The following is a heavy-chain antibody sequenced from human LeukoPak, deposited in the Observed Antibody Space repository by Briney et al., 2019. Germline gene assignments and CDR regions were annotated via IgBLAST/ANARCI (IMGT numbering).Heavy chain of an antibody. D-gene: IGHD4/OR15-4a*01. Sequence: PGGSLRLSCAASXXTFSDSXXXWVRQASXXXXXXXGHIRSKANNYATAYGASVTGRFTISRDDSKNTAYLQMDSLKTEDTAVYYCSRQVLSVHDYWGQGILVTVSS. CDR2: IRSKANNYAT. CDR3: SRQVLSVHDY. J-gene: IGHJ4*02. CDR1: XXTFSDSX. V-gene: IGHV3-73*01.